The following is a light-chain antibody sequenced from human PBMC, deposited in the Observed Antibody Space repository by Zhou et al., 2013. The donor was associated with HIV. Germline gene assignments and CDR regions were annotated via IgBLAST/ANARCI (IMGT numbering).Light chain of an antibody. J-gene: IGKJ3*01. CDR2: AAS. CDR3: QQYYSTPEGL. CDR1: QSISSY. V-gene: IGKV1-NL1*01. Sequence: IQMTQAPSTLSASVGDRVTITCRASQSISSYLNWYLQKPGKAPKLLLYAASRLESGVPSRFSGSGSGTDYTLTISSLQPEDFATYYCQQYYSTPEGLFGPGTKVDIK.